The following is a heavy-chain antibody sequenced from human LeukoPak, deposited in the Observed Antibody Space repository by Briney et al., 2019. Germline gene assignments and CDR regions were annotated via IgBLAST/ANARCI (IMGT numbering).Heavy chain of an antibody. J-gene: IGHJ3*01. CDR1: GFTFSGFW. D-gene: IGHD6-6*01. CDR3: ARSSYSSSSSV. CDR2: INSDGSEE. V-gene: IGHV3-7*03. Sequence: SGGSLRLSCAVSGFTFSGFWMSWSRQAPGKGLEWVASINSDGSEEYYADVVKGRFTIPRDNAKNSLYLQINSLRAEDTAVYYCARSSYSSSSSVWGQGTMLTVSS.